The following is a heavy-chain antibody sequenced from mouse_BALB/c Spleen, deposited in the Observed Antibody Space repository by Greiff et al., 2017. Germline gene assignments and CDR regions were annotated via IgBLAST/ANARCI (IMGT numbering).Heavy chain of an antibody. CDR3: ARDREYGNYVMDY. Sequence: EVKLVESGGGLVKPGGSLKLSCAASGFTFSDYYMYWVRQTPEKRLEWVATISDGGSYTYYPDSVKGRFTISRDNAKNNLYLQMSSLKSEDTAMYYCARDREYGNYVMDYWGQGTSVTVSS. CDR2: ISDGGSYT. J-gene: IGHJ4*01. V-gene: IGHV5-4*02. CDR1: GFTFSDYY. D-gene: IGHD2-10*02.